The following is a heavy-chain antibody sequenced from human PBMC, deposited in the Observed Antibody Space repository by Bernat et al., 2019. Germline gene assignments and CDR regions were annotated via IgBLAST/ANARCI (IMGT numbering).Heavy chain of an antibody. CDR2: ISSSSGYI. V-gene: IGHV3-21*01. Sequence: EVQLVESGGGLVKPGGSLRLSCAASGFTFSTYIMNWVRQAPGKGLEWVSSISSSSGYIYYADSVKGRITISKDNAKNSLYLQMNSLRAEDTAVYYCARGGYFDYWGQGTLVTVTS. CDR3: ARGGYFDY. CDR1: GFTFSTYI. J-gene: IGHJ4*02.